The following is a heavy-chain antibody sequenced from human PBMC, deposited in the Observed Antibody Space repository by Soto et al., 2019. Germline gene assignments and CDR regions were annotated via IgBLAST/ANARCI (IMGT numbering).Heavy chain of an antibody. Sequence: SVKVSCKASGGTFSSYAISWVRQAPGQGLEWMGGVIPIFGTANYAQKFQGRVTITADESTSTAYMELSSLRSEDTAVYYCARGGLVRDAFDIWGQGTMVTVSS. J-gene: IGHJ3*02. CDR3: ARGGLVRDAFDI. CDR1: GGTFSSYA. V-gene: IGHV1-69*13. CDR2: VIPIFGTA. D-gene: IGHD6-6*01.